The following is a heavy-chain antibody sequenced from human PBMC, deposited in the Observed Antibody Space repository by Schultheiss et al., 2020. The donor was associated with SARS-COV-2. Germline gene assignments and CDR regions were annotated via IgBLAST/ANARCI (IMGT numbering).Heavy chain of an antibody. D-gene: IGHD1-26*01. J-gene: IGHJ5*02. CDR3: ARQYSGSLDP. CDR1: GESFNGFS. CDR2: INPSSGYI. Sequence: ETLSLTCAVYGESFNGFSWTWIRQSPGKGLEWVSSINPSSGYIFYADSVKGRFTISRDNAKNSLYLQMNSLRDEDTAVYYCARQYSGSLDPWGQGTLVTVSS. V-gene: IGHV3-21*01.